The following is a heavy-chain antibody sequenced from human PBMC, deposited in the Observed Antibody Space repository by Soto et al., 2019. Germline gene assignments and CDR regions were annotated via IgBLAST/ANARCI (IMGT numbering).Heavy chain of an antibody. CDR2: IIPIFGTA. CDR3: ARGIHDFSSTSRYMTRYYYYGMDV. J-gene: IGHJ6*04. V-gene: IGHV1-69*13. Sequence: SAKVSCKASGGTFSSYAISWVRQAPGQGLEWMGGIIPIFGTANYAQTFLGSVTITADESTSTAYMELRSLRSEDRAVYYCARGIHDFSSTSRYMTRYYYYGMDVWGKGTTFTVS. D-gene: IGHD2-2*01. CDR1: GGTFSSYA.